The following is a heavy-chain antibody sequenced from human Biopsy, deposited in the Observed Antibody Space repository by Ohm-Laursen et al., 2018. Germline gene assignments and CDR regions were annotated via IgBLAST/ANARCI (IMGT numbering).Heavy chain of an antibody. D-gene: IGHD3-10*01. V-gene: IGHV1-69*04. Sequence: VKVSCKSSGDTFTTSAISWVRQVPGQGLDWMGRIIPILGTVDYGQNFQGRVTIRADTSTTFLELTSLRYDDTAVYYCASGNIGGVGLDVWGLGTTVTVSS. CDR3: ASGNIGGVGLDV. CDR2: IIPILGTV. J-gene: IGHJ6*02. CDR1: GDTFTTSA.